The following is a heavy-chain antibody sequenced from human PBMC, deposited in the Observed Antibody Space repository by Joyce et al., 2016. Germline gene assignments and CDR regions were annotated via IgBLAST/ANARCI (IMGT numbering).Heavy chain of an antibody. CDR1: GGSFSGYY. Sequence: QVQLQQWGAGLLKPSETLSLTCAVYGGSFSGYYWSWLRQPPGKGLEWIGEINPSGSTNQNPSLKSRVTIAVDTSENQFSLMLGSVTAEDTAVYYCARGKYSGNYYVYWGQGTLVTVSS. V-gene: IGHV4-34*01. D-gene: IGHD1-26*01. J-gene: IGHJ4*02. CDR2: INPSGST. CDR3: ARGKYSGNYYVY.